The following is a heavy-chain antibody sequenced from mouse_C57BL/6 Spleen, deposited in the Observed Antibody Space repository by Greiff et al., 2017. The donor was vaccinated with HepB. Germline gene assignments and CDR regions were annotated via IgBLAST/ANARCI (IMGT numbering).Heavy chain of an antibody. CDR2: IYPGDGDT. D-gene: IGHD3-3*01. CDR3: ARGGLSTAWFAY. J-gene: IGHJ3*01. Sequence: QVQLKQSGAELVKPGASVKISCKASGYAFSSYWMNWVKQRPGKGLEWIGQIYPGDGDTNYNGKFKGKATLTADKSSSTAYMQLSSLTSEDSAVYFCARGGLSTAWFAYWGQGTLVTVSA. V-gene: IGHV1-80*01. CDR1: GYAFSSYW.